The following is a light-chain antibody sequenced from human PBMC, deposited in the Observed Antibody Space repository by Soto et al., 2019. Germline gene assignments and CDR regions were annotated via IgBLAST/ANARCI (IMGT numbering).Light chain of an antibody. Sequence: QSALTQPASVSGSPGQSITISCTGTSSDVGGFNYVSWYQQHPGKAPKLMISDVSNRPSGVSNRFSGSKSGNTASLTVSGLQAEDEADYYCSSYAGSNNLGVFGTGTKLTVL. J-gene: IGLJ1*01. V-gene: IGLV2-14*01. CDR1: SSDVGGFNY. CDR3: SSYAGSNNLGV. CDR2: DVS.